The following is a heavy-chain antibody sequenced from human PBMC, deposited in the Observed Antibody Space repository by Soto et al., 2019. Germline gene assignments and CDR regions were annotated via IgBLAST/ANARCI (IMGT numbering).Heavy chain of an antibody. D-gene: IGHD6-19*01. CDR1: GGSFSGYY. Sequence: ETLSLTCAVYGGSFSGYYWSWIRQPPGKGLEWIGEINHSGSTNYNPSLKSRVTISVDTSKNQFSLKLSSVTAADTAVYYCARGWIAVAGSIEFDYWGQGTLVTVSS. V-gene: IGHV4-34*01. CDR3: ARGWIAVAGSIEFDY. CDR2: INHSGST. J-gene: IGHJ4*02.